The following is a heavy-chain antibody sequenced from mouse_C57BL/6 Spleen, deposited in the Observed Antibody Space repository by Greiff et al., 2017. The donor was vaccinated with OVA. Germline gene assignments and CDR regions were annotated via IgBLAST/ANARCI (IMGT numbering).Heavy chain of an antibody. CDR3: ARGGYGSAMDY. J-gene: IGHJ4*01. Sequence: VQVVESGAELVRPGASVKLSCKASGYTFTDYYINWVKQRPGQGLEWIARIYPGSGNTYYNEKFKGKATLTAEKSSSTAYMQLSSLTSEDSAVYFCARGGYGSAMDYWGQGTSVTVSS. D-gene: IGHD2-14*01. CDR1: GYTFTDYY. V-gene: IGHV1-76*01. CDR2: IYPGSGNT.